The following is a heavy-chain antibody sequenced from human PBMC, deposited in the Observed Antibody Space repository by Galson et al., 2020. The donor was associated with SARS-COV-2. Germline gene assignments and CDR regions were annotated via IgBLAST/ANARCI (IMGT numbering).Heavy chain of an antibody. CDR1: GFTFSSYA. D-gene: IGHD3-3*01. Sequence: GESLQISCAASGFTFSSYAMHWVRQAPGKGLEWVAVISYDGSNKYYADSVKGRFTISRDNSKNTLYLQMNSLRAEDTAVYYCARSPSDITIFGVVTLAHFDYCGQGTRVTVSA. CDR2: ISYDGSNK. J-gene: IGHJ4*02. V-gene: IGHV3-30-3*01. CDR3: ARSPSDITIFGVVTLAHFDY.